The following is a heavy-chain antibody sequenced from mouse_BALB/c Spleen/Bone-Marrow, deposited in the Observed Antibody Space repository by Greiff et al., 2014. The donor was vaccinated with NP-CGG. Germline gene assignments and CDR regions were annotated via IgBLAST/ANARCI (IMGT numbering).Heavy chain of an antibody. CDR1: GFTFSSYT. V-gene: IGHV5-12-2*01. D-gene: IGHD1-2*01. CDR2: ISNGGGST. CDR3: ARRSAATYYFDY. Sequence: EVQVVESGGGLVQPGGSLKLSCAASGFTFSSYTMSWVRQTPEKRLEWVAYISNGGGSTYYPDTVKGRFTISRDNAKNTLYLQVSSLKSEDTAMYYCARRSAATYYFDYWGQGTTLTVSS. J-gene: IGHJ2*01.